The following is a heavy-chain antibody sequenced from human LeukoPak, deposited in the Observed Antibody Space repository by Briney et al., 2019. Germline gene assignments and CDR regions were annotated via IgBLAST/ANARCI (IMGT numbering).Heavy chain of an antibody. Sequence: GGSLRLSCAASGFTFRIFGLNWVRQAPGKGPEWVSYIDARSGITYYADSVQGRFTISRDDARESVFLQMDGLRVDDTAVYYCARDSDSYGYYYLRYWGQGTLVTVSS. CDR3: ARDSDSYGYYYLRY. D-gene: IGHD5-18*01. J-gene: IGHJ4*02. CDR1: GFTFRIFG. CDR2: IDARSGIT. V-gene: IGHV3-48*04.